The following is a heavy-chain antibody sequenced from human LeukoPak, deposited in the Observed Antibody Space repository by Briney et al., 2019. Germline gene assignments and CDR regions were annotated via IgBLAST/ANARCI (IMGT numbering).Heavy chain of an antibody. CDR3: AREAPSAGAY. D-gene: IGHD2-2*01. J-gene: IGHJ4*02. CDR1: GGTFSSYA. Sequence: SVKVSCKASGGTFSSYAISWVRQAPGQGLEWMGRIIPIFGTANYAQKFQGRVTITTDESTSTAYMELSRLRSEDKAVYYCAREAPSAGAYWGQGTLVTVSS. CDR2: IIPIFGTA. V-gene: IGHV1-69*05.